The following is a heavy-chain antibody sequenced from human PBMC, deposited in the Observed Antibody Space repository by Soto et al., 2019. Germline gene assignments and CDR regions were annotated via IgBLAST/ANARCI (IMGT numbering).Heavy chain of an antibody. CDR2: IYWDDNK. CDR3: AQRVHNGELLY. J-gene: IGHJ4*02. V-gene: IGHV2-5*02. CDR1: GFSLSTSGVG. D-gene: IGHD1-26*01. Sequence: QITLEESGPTLVKPTQTLTLTCTFSGFSLSTSGVGVAWIRQPPGKALEWLGIIYWDDNKLYSPSLKSSLTITKDTSKNQVVLTMTNMDPVDTATYYCAQRVHNGELLYWGQGTLVTVSS.